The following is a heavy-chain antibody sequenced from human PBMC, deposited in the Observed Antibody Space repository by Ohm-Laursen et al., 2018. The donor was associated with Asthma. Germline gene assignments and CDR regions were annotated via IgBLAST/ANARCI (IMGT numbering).Heavy chain of an antibody. CDR1: GGSISSGGYY. V-gene: IGHV4-31*03. CDR3: ARFLWDSSGYYGYFDY. CDR2: IYYSGST. J-gene: IGHJ4*02. D-gene: IGHD3-22*01. Sequence: PSETLSLTCTVSGGSISSGGYYWSWIRQHPGKGLEWIGYIYYSGSTYYNPSLKSRVTISVDTSKNQFSLKLSSVTAADTAVYYCARFLWDSSGYYGYFDYWGQGTLVTVSS.